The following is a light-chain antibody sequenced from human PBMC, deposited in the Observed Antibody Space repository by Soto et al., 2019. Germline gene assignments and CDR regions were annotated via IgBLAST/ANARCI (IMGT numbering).Light chain of an antibody. CDR2: SDN. CDR1: GSNIGTNT. V-gene: IGLV1-44*01. CDR3: AEGDVSFVV. Sequence: QSVLTQPPSASGTPGQWVTISCSGSGSNIGTNTVTWYQQLPGAAPRLLIYSDNQRPSGVPARFSGSKSGTSASLAISGLESEDEADYYCAEGDVSFVVFGGGTKLTVL. J-gene: IGLJ3*02.